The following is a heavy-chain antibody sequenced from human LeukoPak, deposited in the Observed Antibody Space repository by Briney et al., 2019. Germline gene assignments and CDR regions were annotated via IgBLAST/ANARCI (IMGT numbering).Heavy chain of an antibody. CDR2: ISSSGSTI. CDR3: ARDDLSGSGYFGDRWTGAEYFQH. J-gene: IGHJ1*01. CDR1: GFTFSDYY. V-gene: IGHV3-11*04. Sequence: PGGSLRLSCAASGFTFSDYYMSWIRQAPGKGLEWVSYISSSGSTIYYADSVKGRFTISRDNAKNSLYLQMNSLRAEDTAVYYCARDDLSGSGYFGDRWTGAEYFQHWGQGTLVTVSS. D-gene: IGHD3-22*01.